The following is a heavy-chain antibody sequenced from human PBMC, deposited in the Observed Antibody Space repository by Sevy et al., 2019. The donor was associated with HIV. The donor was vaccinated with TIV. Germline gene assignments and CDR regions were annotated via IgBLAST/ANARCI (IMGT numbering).Heavy chain of an antibody. CDR2: INSHGTFT. CDR1: GFTFSSHW. V-gene: IGHV3-74*01. J-gene: IGHJ6*02. CDR3: ARGQLLQFLEWPSYSLDV. Sequence: GGSLRLSCAASGFTFSSHWMFWVRQAPGKGLMWVSHINSHGTFTNYADSVKGRFAISRDNAKNTVYLRMDSLRAEDTAVYYCARGQLLQFLEWPSYSLDVWGQGTTVTVSS. D-gene: IGHD3-3*01.